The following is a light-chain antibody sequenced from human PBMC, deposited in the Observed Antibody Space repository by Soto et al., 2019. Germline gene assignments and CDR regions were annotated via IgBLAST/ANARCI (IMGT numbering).Light chain of an antibody. CDR1: QGIRND. V-gene: IGKV1-6*01. J-gene: IGKJ4*01. CDR2: AAS. Sequence: AIQMTQSPSSLSASVGDRVAITCRASQGIRNDLGWYQQNPGKAPKLLIYAASSLQSGVPSRFSGSGSGTDFTLTISSLQPEDFATYYCLQDYNYPLTFGGGTKVDIK. CDR3: LQDYNYPLT.